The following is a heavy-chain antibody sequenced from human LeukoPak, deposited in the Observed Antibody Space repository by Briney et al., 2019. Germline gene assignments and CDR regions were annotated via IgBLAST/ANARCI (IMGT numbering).Heavy chain of an antibody. CDR3: AREGGSSLDY. Sequence: WIRQPPGKGLEWVSGIGWNSGSIGYADSVKGRFTISRDNAKNSLYLQMNSLRAEDTAVYYCAREGGSSLDYWGQGTLVTVSS. D-gene: IGHD3-16*01. V-gene: IGHV3-9*01. J-gene: IGHJ4*02. CDR2: IGWNSGSI.